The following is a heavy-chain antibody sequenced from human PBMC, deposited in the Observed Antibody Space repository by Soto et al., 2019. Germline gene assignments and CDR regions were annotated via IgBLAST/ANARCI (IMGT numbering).Heavy chain of an antibody. CDR3: AKDPQAWSGPYYFDY. D-gene: IGHD3-3*01. Sequence: LRLSCAASGFTFDDYAMHWVRQAPGKGPEWVSGISWNSGNIVYADSVKGRFTISRDNAKNSLYLQMNSLRPEDTALYYCAKDPQAWSGPYYFDYWGQGTLVTVSS. CDR1: GFTFDDYA. V-gene: IGHV3-9*01. J-gene: IGHJ4*02. CDR2: ISWNSGNI.